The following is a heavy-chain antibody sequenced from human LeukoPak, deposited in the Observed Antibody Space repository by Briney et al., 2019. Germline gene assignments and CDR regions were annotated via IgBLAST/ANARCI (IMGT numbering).Heavy chain of an antibody. CDR2: IYTSGST. CDR1: GGSISSYY. D-gene: IGHD3-3*01. V-gene: IGHV4-4*07. J-gene: IGHJ6*02. Sequence: SETLSLTCTVSGGSISSYYWSWIRQPAGKGLEWIGRIYTSGSTNYNPSLKSRVTMSVDTSKNQFSLKLSSVTAAGTAVYYCARDRRLDDFWSGYPYGMDVWGQGTTVTVSS. CDR3: ARDRRLDDFWSGYPYGMDV.